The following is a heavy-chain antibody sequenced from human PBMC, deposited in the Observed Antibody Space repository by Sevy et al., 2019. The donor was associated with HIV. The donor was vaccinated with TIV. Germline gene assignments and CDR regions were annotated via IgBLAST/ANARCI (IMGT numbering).Heavy chain of an antibody. CDR2: INPNSGGT. Sequence: ASVNVSCKASGYTFTGYYMHWVRQAPGQGLEWMGWINPNSGGTNYAQMFQGRVTMTRDTSISTAYMELSRLRSDDTAVYYCAREDGYSGYDSLDYWGQGTLVTVSS. J-gene: IGHJ4*02. D-gene: IGHD5-12*01. V-gene: IGHV1-2*02. CDR3: AREDGYSGYDSLDY. CDR1: GYTFTGYY.